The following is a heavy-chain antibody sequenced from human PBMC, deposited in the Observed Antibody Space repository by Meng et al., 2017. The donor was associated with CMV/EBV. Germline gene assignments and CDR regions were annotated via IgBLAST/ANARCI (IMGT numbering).Heavy chain of an antibody. Sequence: SETLSLTCTVAGGSISSSSYYWVWIRQPPGRGLEWIGSIYYSGSTYYNPSLKSRVTISVDTSKNQFSLKRSSVTAADTAVYYCAATQTGYRHYYYGMDVWGQGTTVTVSS. J-gene: IGHJ6*02. CDR1: GGSISSSSYY. CDR2: IYYSGST. V-gene: IGHV4-39*07. D-gene: IGHD5-12*01. CDR3: AATQTGYRHYYYGMDV.